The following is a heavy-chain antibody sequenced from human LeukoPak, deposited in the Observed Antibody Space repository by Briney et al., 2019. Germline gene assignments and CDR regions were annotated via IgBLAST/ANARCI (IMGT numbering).Heavy chain of an antibody. J-gene: IGHJ4*02. Sequence: GGSLRLSCAASGFTFDSYAMSWVRQAPGKGLEWVSAISGSGGTTFYADSVKGRFTISRDNSKNTLYLQMNSLRAEDTAVYYCAKVGPREYSSGWYYFDYWGQGTLVTVSS. CDR3: AKVGPREYSSGWYYFDY. V-gene: IGHV3-23*01. CDR2: ISGSGGTT. CDR1: GFTFDSYA. D-gene: IGHD6-19*01.